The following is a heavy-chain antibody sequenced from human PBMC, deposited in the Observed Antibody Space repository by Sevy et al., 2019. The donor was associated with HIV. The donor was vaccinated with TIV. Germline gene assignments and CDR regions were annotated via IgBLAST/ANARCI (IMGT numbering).Heavy chain of an antibody. J-gene: IGHJ5*02. D-gene: IGHD3-22*01. CDR1: GYTFTSYG. Sequence: ASVKVSCKASGYTFTSYGISWVRQAPGQGLEWMGWISAYNGNTNYAQKLQSRVTMTTDTSTGTAYMELRSLRSDDTAVYYCARDRWIYYDSSGYDNWFDPWGQGTLVTVSS. CDR2: ISAYNGNT. CDR3: ARDRWIYYDSSGYDNWFDP. V-gene: IGHV1-18*01.